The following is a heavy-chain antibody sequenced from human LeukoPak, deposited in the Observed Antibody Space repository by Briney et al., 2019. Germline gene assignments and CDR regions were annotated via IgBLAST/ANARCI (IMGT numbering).Heavy chain of an antibody. D-gene: IGHD6-13*01. J-gene: IGHJ3*02. V-gene: IGHV3-30*18. CDR1: AFTFSSYG. Sequence: QPGRSLTLSCAASAFTFSSYGMHWVRQAPGKGLEWVTVISYDGSNEYFADSVKGRFTISRDNSKNTLYLQMSSLRAEDTAVYYCAKEEAADGDAFDIWGQGTMVTVSS. CDR2: ISYDGSNE. CDR3: AKEEAADGDAFDI.